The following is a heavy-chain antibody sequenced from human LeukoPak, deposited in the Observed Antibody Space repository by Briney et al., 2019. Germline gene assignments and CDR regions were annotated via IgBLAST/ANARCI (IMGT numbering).Heavy chain of an antibody. CDR1: GGSISSYY. D-gene: IGHD1-26*01. J-gene: IGHJ6*02. CDR2: IYYSGST. Sequence: SETLSLTCNVSGGSISSYYWSWIRHPPGKGLEWIGYIYYSGSTNYNPSLKSRVTISVDTSKNQFSLKLSSVTAADTAVYYCARHHVGYYYYYGMDVWGQGTTVTVSS. V-gene: IGHV4-59*08. CDR3: ARHHVGYYYYYGMDV.